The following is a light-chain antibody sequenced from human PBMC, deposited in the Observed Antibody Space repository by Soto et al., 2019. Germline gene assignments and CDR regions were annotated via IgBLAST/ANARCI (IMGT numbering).Light chain of an antibody. CDR2: GAS. Sequence: EIVMTQSPATLSVSPGERVTLSCRASESLSTYLAWYQQKPGQAPRLLIYGASTKATGIPARFSGSGSATDFTLTISSLNSEDFAVYYCKSYMDWPFTLGQGTRLEFK. V-gene: IGKV3-15*01. CDR1: ESLSTY. J-gene: IGKJ5*01. CDR3: KSYMDWPFT.